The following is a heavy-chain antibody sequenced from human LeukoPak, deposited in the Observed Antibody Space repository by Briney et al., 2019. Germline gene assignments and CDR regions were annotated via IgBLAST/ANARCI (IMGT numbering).Heavy chain of an antibody. CDR3: AKDRVRYYGSVSYLDY. CDR1: GFTFSSYE. J-gene: IGHJ4*02. Sequence: PGGSLRLSCAASGFTFSSYEMNWVRQAPGKGLEWVSFIYSDNTHYSDSVKGRFTISRDNSKNTLYLQMNSLRAEDAAVYYCAKDRVRYYGSVSYLDYWGQGTLVTVSS. D-gene: IGHD3-10*01. V-gene: IGHV3-NL1*01. CDR2: IYSDNT.